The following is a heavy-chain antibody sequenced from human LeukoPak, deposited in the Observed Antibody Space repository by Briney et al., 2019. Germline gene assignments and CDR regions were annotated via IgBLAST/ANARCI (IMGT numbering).Heavy chain of an antibody. J-gene: IGHJ4*02. Sequence: SEILSLTCTVSGGSISSGSYYWSWIRQPAGKGLEWVGRIYTSGTTNYNPSLKSRVTISVDTSKNQFSLKLSSVTAADTAVYYCARSSSSFYFDYWGQGTLVTVSS. CDR2: IYTSGTT. CDR1: GGSISSGSYY. V-gene: IGHV4-61*02. CDR3: ARSSSSFYFDY. D-gene: IGHD6-6*01.